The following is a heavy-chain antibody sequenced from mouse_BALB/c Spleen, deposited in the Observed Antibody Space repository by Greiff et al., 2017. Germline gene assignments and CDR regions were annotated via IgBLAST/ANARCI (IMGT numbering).Heavy chain of an antibody. Sequence: EVQVVESGGDLVKPGGSLKLSCAASGFTFSSYGMSWVRQTPDKRLEWVATISSGGSYTYYPDSVKGRFTISRDNAKNTLYLQMSSLKSEDTAMYYCARHRRWLLRLPPYAMDYWGQGTSVTVSS. V-gene: IGHV5-6*01. J-gene: IGHJ4*01. CDR3: ARHRRWLLRLPPYAMDY. CDR2: ISSGGSYT. CDR1: GFTFSSYG. D-gene: IGHD2-3*01.